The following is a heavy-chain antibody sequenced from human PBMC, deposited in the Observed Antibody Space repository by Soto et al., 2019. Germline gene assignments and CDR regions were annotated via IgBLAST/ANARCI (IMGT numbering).Heavy chain of an antibody. CDR1: GFPFTGYW. J-gene: IGHJ4*02. Sequence: VPLVESGGGSVQPGGSLRLSCAASGFPFTGYWMHWVRQVPGKGPVWVARVDSAGSGTSYADSVKGQFTISRDNAKNTVSLQMDSLRVEDTAVYYCATVFEHWGQGIPVTVSS. CDR3: ATVFEH. CDR2: VDSAGSGT. V-gene: IGHV3-74*01.